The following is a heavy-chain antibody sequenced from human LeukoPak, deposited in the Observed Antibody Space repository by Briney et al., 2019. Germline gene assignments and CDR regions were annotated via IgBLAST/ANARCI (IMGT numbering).Heavy chain of an antibody. D-gene: IGHD3-3*01. CDR2: IYYSGST. CDR1: GGSISSGGYY. Sequence: PSQTLSLTCTVSGGSISSGGYYWSWIRQHPGKGLEWIGYIYYSGSTYYNPSLKSRVTISVDTSKNQFSLKLSSETAADTAVYYCARAGDDLEWLLPYFDYWGQGTLVTVSS. V-gene: IGHV4-31*03. J-gene: IGHJ4*02. CDR3: ARAGDDLEWLLPYFDY.